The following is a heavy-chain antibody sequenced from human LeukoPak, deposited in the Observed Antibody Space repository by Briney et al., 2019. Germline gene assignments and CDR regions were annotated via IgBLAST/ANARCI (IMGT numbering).Heavy chain of an antibody. CDR1: GFTFSSYG. Sequence: GGPLRLSCAASGFTFSSYGMHWVRQTPGKGLEWVAFIRFDESNNYYADSVKGRFTISRDNSKNTLYLQMNSLRAEDTAVYYCGKDQGYYDSSGYQYYFDNWGQGTLVTVSS. J-gene: IGHJ4*02. V-gene: IGHV3-30*02. CDR3: GKDQGYYDSSGYQYYFDN. D-gene: IGHD3-22*01. CDR2: IRFDESNN.